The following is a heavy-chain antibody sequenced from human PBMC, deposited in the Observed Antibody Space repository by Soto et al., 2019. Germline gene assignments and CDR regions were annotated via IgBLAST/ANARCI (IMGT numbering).Heavy chain of an antibody. CDR3: PKTGTTWYFDY. D-gene: IGHD1-1*01. CDR1: GITFSTHS. J-gene: IGHJ4*02. V-gene: IGHV3-21*01. CDR2: ISSSSGSI. Sequence: GGSLRLSCAASGITFSTHSMNWVRQAPGQGLEWVSSISSSSGSIYYADSAKGRFTISRDNAKNSLFLQMNSLRAEDTAVYYWPKTGTTWYFDYWGQGTLVTVSS.